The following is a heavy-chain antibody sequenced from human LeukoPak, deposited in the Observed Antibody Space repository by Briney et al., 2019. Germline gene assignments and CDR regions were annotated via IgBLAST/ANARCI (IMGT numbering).Heavy chain of an antibody. D-gene: IGHD3-22*01. Sequence: SGGSLRLSCAASGFAFSAYEMSWVRQAPGKGLEWVSYISGTDSTTYYADSVKGRFTISRDNARNSLYLQMNSLRVEDTALYYCTTLGYHLDSWGQGTLVTVSS. J-gene: IGHJ4*02. CDR2: ISGTDSTT. V-gene: IGHV3-48*03. CDR3: TTLGYHLDS. CDR1: GFAFSAYE.